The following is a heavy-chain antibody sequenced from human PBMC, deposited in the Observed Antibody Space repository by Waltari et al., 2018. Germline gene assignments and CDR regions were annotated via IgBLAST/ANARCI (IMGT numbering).Heavy chain of an antibody. CDR1: GASLRNYF. CDR3: ARGYSNGYGPGDS. D-gene: IGHD5-18*01. J-gene: IGHJ4*02. Sequence: QVQLQQWGAGLVKPSATLSLTCAVYGASLRNYFWSWIRQAPGKGLEWIGEINHGGTTNYNPSLKSRVTISVDTSKSQFSLRLRSVTAADTAVYYCARGYSNGYGPGDSWGQGTLVTVSS. V-gene: IGHV4-34*01. CDR2: INHGGTT.